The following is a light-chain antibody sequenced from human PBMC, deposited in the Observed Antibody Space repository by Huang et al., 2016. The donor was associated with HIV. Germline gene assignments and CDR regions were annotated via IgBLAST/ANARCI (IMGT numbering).Light chain of an antibody. J-gene: IGKJ4*01. CDR3: QQYNNWPLT. Sequence: EVVMTQSPATLSVSPGERATLSCRASQIIGSKLAWYGQKPGQAPRRLIYGASTRATGSPDRFSGSGSVTEFTLTISSLQSEDFAVYYCQQYNNWPLTFGGGTKVEIK. CDR2: GAS. CDR1: QIIGSK. V-gene: IGKV3-15*01.